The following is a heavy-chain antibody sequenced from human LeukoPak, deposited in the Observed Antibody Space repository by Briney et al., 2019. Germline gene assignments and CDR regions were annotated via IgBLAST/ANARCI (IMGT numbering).Heavy chain of an antibody. J-gene: IGHJ4*02. V-gene: IGHV3-74*01. D-gene: IGHD3-22*01. CDR2: INSDGSST. CDR1: GFTFSSYW. Sequence: GGSLRLSCAASGFTFSSYWVHWVRQAPGKGLVWVSRINSDGSSTSYADSVKGRFTISRDNAKNTLYLQMNSLRAEDTAVYYCAREPDDSSGYCFDYWGQGTLVTVSS. CDR3: AREPDDSSGYCFDY.